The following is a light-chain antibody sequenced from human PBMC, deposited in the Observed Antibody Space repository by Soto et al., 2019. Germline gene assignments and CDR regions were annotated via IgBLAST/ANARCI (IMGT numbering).Light chain of an antibody. V-gene: IGKV1-17*03. CDR3: LQHNTYPYT. CDR2: ETS. Sequence: DVQMAQSPSAMSASVGDRVTIACRASQDISRFVAWFQHKPGRAPERLIYETSNFQPGVPSRFSGSGSGTEFTLAISCLQPEDFATYYCLQHNTYPYTFGQGTKLEIK. J-gene: IGKJ2*01. CDR1: QDISRF.